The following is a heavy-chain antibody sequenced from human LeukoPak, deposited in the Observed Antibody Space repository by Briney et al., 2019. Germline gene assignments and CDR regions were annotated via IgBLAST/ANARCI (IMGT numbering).Heavy chain of an antibody. V-gene: IGHV4-4*07. D-gene: IGHD3-22*01. Sequence: PSGTLSLTCTASGGSISSYYWSWIRQPAGKGLEWIGRIYTSGSPIYSPSLQSRVSMSVDTSKNQFSLKLSSVTAADTAVYYCASSSGYLRWYFDLWGRGTLVTVSS. CDR1: GGSISSYY. CDR2: IYTSGSP. J-gene: IGHJ2*01. CDR3: ASSSGYLRWYFDL.